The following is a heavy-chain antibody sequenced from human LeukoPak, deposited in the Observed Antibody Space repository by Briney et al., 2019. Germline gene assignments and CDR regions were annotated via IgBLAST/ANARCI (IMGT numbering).Heavy chain of an antibody. D-gene: IGHD1-7*01. CDR3: ARDQTGTLDY. CDR1: GFTFSSYA. J-gene: IGHJ4*02. Sequence: GGSLRLSCAASGFTFSSYAMHWVRQAPGKGLEWVAVISYDGSNKYYADSVKGRFTISRDNSKNTLYLQMNSLRAEGTAVYYCARDQTGTLDYWGQGTLVTVSS. V-gene: IGHV3-30-3*01. CDR2: ISYDGSNK.